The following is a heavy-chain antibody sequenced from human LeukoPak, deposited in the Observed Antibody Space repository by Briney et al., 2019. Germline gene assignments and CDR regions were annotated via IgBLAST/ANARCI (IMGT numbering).Heavy chain of an antibody. Sequence: GGSLRLSCAASGFTFSNNPMSWVRQTPGKGLEWVSAIIGSGGRTYYADSVKGRFTISRDNSKNTVYLQMNSLRAQDTAFYYCAQELVIGAPGTVGFDFWGQGTMVTVSS. CDR2: IIGSGGRT. V-gene: IGHV3-23*01. D-gene: IGHD6-13*01. CDR1: GFTFSNNP. CDR3: AQELVIGAPGTVGFDF. J-gene: IGHJ3*01.